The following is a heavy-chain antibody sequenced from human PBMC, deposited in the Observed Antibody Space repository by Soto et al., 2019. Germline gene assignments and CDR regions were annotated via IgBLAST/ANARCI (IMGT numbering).Heavy chain of an antibody. V-gene: IGHV2-5*01. CDR2: IYWSGDE. J-gene: IGHJ3*01. CDR1: GFSFSTSGVG. D-gene: IGHD6-6*01. CDR3: ARGLATLPVVAFDV. Sequence: QMTLKESGPTLVKPTQTLTLTCSFSGFSFSTSGVGVGWVRQPPGKALEWLALIYWSGDEHYRPSLKSRLTITKDTSKNQVVLIMTNMDPVDTATYCCARGLATLPVVAFDVWGQGTTVTVSS.